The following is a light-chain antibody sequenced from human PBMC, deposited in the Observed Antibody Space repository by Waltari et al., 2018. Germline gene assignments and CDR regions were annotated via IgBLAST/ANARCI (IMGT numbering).Light chain of an antibody. CDR3: CSYAGSHTYV. V-gene: IGLV2-11*01. Sequence: QPALTQPRSVSGSPGQSFTISCTGLSSDVGDYKYVSWYHQRPGKAPKLLIYDVTKRPSGVPDRFSGSRSGNTASLTISGLQADDEADYYCCSYAGSHTYVFARGTTVTVL. CDR1: SSDVGDYKY. CDR2: DVT. J-gene: IGLJ1*01.